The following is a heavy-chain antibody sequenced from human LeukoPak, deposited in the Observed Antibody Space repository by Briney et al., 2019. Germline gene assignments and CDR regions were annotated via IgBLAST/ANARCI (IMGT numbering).Heavy chain of an antibody. D-gene: IGHD3-22*01. CDR2: IYTSGST. CDR3: ARGRYYYDSSGNNWFDP. CDR1: GGSISSYY. Sequence: SETLSLTCTVPGGSISSYYWNWIRQPAGKGLEWIGRIYTSGSTNYNPSLKSRVTMSVDTSKNQFSLKLSSVTAADTAVYYCARGRYYYDSSGNNWFDPWGQGTLVTVSS. V-gene: IGHV4-4*07. J-gene: IGHJ5*02.